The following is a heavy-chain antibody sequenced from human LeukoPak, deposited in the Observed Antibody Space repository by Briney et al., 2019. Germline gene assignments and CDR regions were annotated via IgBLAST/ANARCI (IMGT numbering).Heavy chain of an antibody. CDR3: ARWGSGYFDY. J-gene: IGHJ4*02. Sequence: NPSGTLSLTCAVSGGSIGSSNWWSWVHQPPGKGLEWIGEVYQSGSTNYNPSLKNRVTISVDKSKNQFSLNLSSVTAADTAVYYCARWGSGYFDYWGQGTQVTVSS. CDR1: GGSIGSSNW. CDR2: VYQSGST. V-gene: IGHV4-4*02. D-gene: IGHD6-19*01.